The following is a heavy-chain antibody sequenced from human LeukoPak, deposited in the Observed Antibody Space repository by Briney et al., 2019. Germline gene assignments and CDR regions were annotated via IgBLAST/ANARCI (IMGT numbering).Heavy chain of an antibody. CDR2: IYHSGST. CDR3: ARENDGSGSWTMTYYYYYYMDV. D-gene: IGHD3-10*01. J-gene: IGHJ6*03. CDR1: GYSISSGYY. V-gene: IGHV4-38-2*02. Sequence: SETLSLTCTVSGYSISSGYYWGWIRQPPGKGLEWIGSIYHSGSTYYNPSLKSRVTISVDTSKNQFSLRLSSVTAADTAVYYCARENDGSGSWTMTYYYYYYMDVWGKGTTVTVSS.